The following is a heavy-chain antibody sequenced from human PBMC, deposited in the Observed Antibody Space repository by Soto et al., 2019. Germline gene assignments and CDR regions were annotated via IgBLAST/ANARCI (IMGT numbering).Heavy chain of an antibody. J-gene: IGHJ4*02. D-gene: IGHD3-22*01. CDR2: IHYSGST. V-gene: IGHV4-31*03. CDR3: ARRGYDTSGFYFFFDY. Sequence: QVQLQESGPGLVQPSQTLSLTCSVSRGSISNDGYFWSWIRQRPGEGLEWIGYIHYSGSTFYNPSLESRVTMAVDTSKNQCSLNLISVTAADTAVYYCARRGYDTSGFYFFFDYWGQGILVTVSS. CDR1: RGSISNDGYF.